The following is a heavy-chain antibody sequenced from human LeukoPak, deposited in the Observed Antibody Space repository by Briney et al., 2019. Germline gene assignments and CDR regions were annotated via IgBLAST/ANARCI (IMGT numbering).Heavy chain of an antibody. Sequence: GGSLRLPCAASGFTFSSYGMHWVRQAPGKGLEWVAVIWYDGSNKYYADSVKGRFTISRDNSKNTLYLQMNSLRAEDTAVYYCARVTDSSGWYWYSDYWGQGTLVTVSS. CDR1: GFTFSSYG. D-gene: IGHD6-19*01. J-gene: IGHJ4*02. CDR2: IWYDGSNK. V-gene: IGHV3-33*01. CDR3: ARVTDSSGWYWYSDY.